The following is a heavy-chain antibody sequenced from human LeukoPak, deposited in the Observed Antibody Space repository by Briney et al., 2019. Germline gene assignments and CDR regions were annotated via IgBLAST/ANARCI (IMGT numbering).Heavy chain of an antibody. Sequence: GASVKVSCKASGYTFTGYYIHWVRLAPGQGLEWMGRINPNNGGTNYAQKFQGRVTMTRDMSMSTAYMELSRLRSVDTAVYYCAGEDNSSGYRPFDIWGQGTMVTVPS. J-gene: IGHJ3*02. CDR1: GYTFTGYY. D-gene: IGHD3-22*01. CDR3: AGEDNSSGYRPFDI. CDR2: INPNNGGT. V-gene: IGHV1-2*06.